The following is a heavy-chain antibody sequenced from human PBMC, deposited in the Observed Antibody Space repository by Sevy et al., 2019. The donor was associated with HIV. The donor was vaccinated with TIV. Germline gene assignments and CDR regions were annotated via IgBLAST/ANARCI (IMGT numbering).Heavy chain of an antibody. V-gene: IGHV4-39*01. Sequence: SETLSLTCTVSGGSISSSSYYWGWIRQPPGKGLEWIGSIYYSGRTYYNPSLKSRVTISVDTSKNQFSLKLSSVTAADTAVYYCARGDILTGYLQSFDYWGQGTLVTVSS. J-gene: IGHJ4*02. CDR2: IYYSGRT. CDR1: GGSISSSSYY. CDR3: ARGDILTGYLQSFDY. D-gene: IGHD3-9*01.